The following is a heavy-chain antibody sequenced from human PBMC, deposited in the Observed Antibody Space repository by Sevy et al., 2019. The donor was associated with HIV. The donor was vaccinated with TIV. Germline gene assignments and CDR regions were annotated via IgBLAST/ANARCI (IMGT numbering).Heavy chain of an antibody. CDR2: ISAYNGNT. V-gene: IGHV1-18*01. D-gene: IGHD2-21*02. J-gene: IGHJ4*02. CDR1: GYTFTSYG. Sequence: ASVKVSCKASGYTFTSYGISWVRQAPGQGLEWMGWISAYNGNTNYAQKLQGRVTMTKDTSTSTAYMGLRSLRSDDTAVYYCARDLGGYGGNSIDYWGQGTLVTVSS. CDR3: ARDLGGYGGNSIDY.